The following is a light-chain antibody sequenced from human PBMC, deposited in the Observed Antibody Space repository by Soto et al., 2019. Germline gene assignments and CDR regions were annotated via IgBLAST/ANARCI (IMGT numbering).Light chain of an antibody. CDR2: GAS. CDR3: QQYNNWPWT. V-gene: IGKV3-20*01. J-gene: IGKJ1*01. CDR1: QSISSSY. Sequence: VLAQVAESRFLYAGKRATXXXXXSQSISSSYLSWYQQRPGQAPRLLIYGASTSATGIPDRFSGSGSGTDFTLSINRLEPEGFAVYYCQQYNNWPWTFGQGTKVDIK.